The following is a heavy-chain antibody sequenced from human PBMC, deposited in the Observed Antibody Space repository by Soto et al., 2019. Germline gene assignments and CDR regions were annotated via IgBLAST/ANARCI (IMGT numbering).Heavy chain of an antibody. CDR2: INHSGST. D-gene: IGHD4-17*01. CDR1: GGSFSGYY. CDR3: ARGHYDYYYYGMDV. V-gene: IGHV4-34*01. J-gene: IGHJ6*02. Sequence: SETLSLTCAVYGGSFSGYYWSWIRQPPGKGLEWIGEINHSGSTNYNPSLKSRVTISVDTSKNQFSLKLSSVTAADTAVYYCARGHYDYYYYGMDVWGQGTTVTVSS.